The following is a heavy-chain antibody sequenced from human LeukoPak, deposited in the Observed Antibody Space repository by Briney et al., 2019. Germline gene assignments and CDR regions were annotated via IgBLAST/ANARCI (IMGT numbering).Heavy chain of an antibody. CDR3: ARGLYCSSTSCYNA. J-gene: IGHJ5*02. Sequence: SETLSLTCAVYGGSFSGYYWSWIRQPPGKGLEWIGYIYYSGSTNYNPSLKSRVTISVDTSKNQFSLKLSSVTAADTAVYYCARGLYCSSTSCYNAWGQGTLVTVSS. CDR2: IYYSGST. D-gene: IGHD2-2*02. V-gene: IGHV4-59*01. CDR1: GGSFSGYY.